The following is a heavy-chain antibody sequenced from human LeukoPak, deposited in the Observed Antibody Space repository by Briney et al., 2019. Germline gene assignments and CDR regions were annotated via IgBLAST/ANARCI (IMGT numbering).Heavy chain of an antibody. Sequence: GGSLRLSCAASGFSFRSYAMSWVRQAPGMGLEWVSAISGSGGTTDYADSVKGRFTTSRDNSKNTLYLQMNSLRAEDTAVYYCATAAGADFFDYWGQGTLVTASS. CDR1: GFSFRSYA. V-gene: IGHV3-23*01. CDR3: ATAAGADFFDY. J-gene: IGHJ4*02. D-gene: IGHD3-3*01. CDR2: ISGSGGTT.